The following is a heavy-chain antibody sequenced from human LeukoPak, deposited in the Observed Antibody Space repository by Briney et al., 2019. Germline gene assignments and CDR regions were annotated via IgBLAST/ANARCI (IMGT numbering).Heavy chain of an antibody. J-gene: IGHJ5*02. CDR1: GFTVSSNY. D-gene: IGHD3/OR15-3a*01. Sequence: SGGSLRLSCAASGFTVSSNYMSWVRQAPGKGLEWVAVISFDGTIKYYGDSVNGRFTISRDNAKNTLYLQMNSLRGEDTAVYYCARDMLFGESVYNWFDPWGQGTLVTVSS. CDR2: ISFDGTIK. CDR3: ARDMLFGESVYNWFDP. V-gene: IGHV3-30-3*01.